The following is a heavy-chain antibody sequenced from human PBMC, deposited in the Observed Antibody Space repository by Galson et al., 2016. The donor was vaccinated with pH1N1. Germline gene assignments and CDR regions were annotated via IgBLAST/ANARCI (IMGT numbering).Heavy chain of an antibody. D-gene: IGHD4-17*01. Sequence: SETLSLTCAVFGGSFTGYYWSWIRQPPGKGLEWIGEINHSGSTNYNPGVERGVAMGGETSKNQFSLNLSSVTAADTAVYYCARHGYGDYVYYFDYWGQGTLVTVSS. V-gene: IGHV4-34*01. J-gene: IGHJ4*02. CDR1: GGSFTGYY. CDR2: INHSGST. CDR3: ARHGYGDYVYYFDY.